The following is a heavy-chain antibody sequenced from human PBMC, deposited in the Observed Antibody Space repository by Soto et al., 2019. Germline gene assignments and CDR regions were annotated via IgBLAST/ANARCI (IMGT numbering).Heavy chain of an antibody. V-gene: IGHV1-2*02. D-gene: IGHD2-21*02. Sequence: PGGSLRLSCEASGYTFTGYYMHWVRQAPGQGLEWMGWINPNSGGTNYAQKFQGRVTMTRDTSISTAYMELSRLRSDDTAVYYCACTARDVWGQGTTVTVSS. CDR1: GYTFTGYY. CDR3: ACTARDV. J-gene: IGHJ6*02. CDR2: INPNSGGT.